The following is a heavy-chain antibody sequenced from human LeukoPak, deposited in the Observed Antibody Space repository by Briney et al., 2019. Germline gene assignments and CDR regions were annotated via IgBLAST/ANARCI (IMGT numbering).Heavy chain of an antibody. V-gene: IGHV1-2*04. Sequence: GASVKVSCKASGYTFTGYYMHWVRQAPGQGLEWMGWINPNSGGTNYAQKFQGWVTMTRDTSISTAYMELRRLRSDDTAVYYCARDRRGIAVAGRPRWFDPWGQGTLVTVSS. CDR1: GYTFTGYY. J-gene: IGHJ5*02. D-gene: IGHD6-19*01. CDR3: ARDRRGIAVAGRPRWFDP. CDR2: INPNSGGT.